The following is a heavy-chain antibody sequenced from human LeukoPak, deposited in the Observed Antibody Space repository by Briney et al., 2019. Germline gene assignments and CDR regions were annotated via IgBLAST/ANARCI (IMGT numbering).Heavy chain of an antibody. Sequence: SETLSHTCTVSGDSISSSDYYWGWIRQPPGKGLGWIGTISYSGSTYYNPSLQSRVTISVDTSKNQFSLELSSVTAADTAVYYCARGSRRLADFHYWGQGTLVTVSS. CDR1: GDSISSSDYY. CDR3: ARGSRRLADFHY. J-gene: IGHJ4*02. CDR2: ISYSGST. D-gene: IGHD1-26*01. V-gene: IGHV4-39*01.